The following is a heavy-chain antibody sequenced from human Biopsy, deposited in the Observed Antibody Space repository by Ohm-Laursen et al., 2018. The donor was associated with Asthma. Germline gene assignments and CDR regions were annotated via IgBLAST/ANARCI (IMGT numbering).Heavy chain of an antibody. D-gene: IGHD3-9*01. CDR1: GYTFTNYA. CDR2: INAGNGNT. Sequence: ASVKVSCKASGYTFTNYAIHWVRQAPGQRPEWMGWINAGNGNTKYSQKFQGRVTITRDTSATTAYMELRSLRSDDTAVYYCAREAYDILTGYYGGGGMDVWGQGTTVTVSS. CDR3: AREAYDILTGYYGGGGMDV. J-gene: IGHJ6*02. V-gene: IGHV1-3*01.